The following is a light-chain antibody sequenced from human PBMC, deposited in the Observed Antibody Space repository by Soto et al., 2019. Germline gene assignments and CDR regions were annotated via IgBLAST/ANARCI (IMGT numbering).Light chain of an antibody. J-gene: IGLJ1*01. Sequence: LTQPASVSGSPGQSITISCTGTSSDVGGYNYVSWYQQHPGKAPKLMIYEVSNRPSGVSNRFSGSKSGNTASPTISGLQAEDEADYYCSSYTSSSPYVFGTGTKVTVL. V-gene: IGLV2-14*01. CDR3: SSYTSSSPYV. CDR2: EVS. CDR1: SSDVGGYNY.